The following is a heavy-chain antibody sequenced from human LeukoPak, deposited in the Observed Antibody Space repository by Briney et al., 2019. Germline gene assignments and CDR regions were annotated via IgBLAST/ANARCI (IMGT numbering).Heavy chain of an antibody. CDR1: GGSISSSSYY. D-gene: IGHD3-3*01. Sequence: PSETLSLTCTVSGGSISSSSYYWGWIRQPPGKGLEWIGSIYYSGSTYYNPSLKSRVTISVDTSKNQFPLKLSSVTAADTAVYYCARRGSSGYYTFFDYWGQGTLVTVSS. CDR2: IYYSGST. J-gene: IGHJ4*02. V-gene: IGHV4-39*06. CDR3: ARRGSSGYYTFFDY.